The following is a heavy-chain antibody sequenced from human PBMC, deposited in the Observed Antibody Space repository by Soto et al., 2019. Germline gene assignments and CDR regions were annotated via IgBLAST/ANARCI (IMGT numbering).Heavy chain of an antibody. CDR1: GFTFSSYG. V-gene: IGHV3-30*18. D-gene: IGHD2-2*01. CDR2: ISYDGSNK. CDR3: AKDLWRIVVVPAAMNY. J-gene: IGHJ4*02. Sequence: GGSLRLSCAASGFTFSSYGMHWVRQAPGKGLEWVAVISYDGSNKYYADSVKGRFTISRDNSKNTLYLQMNSLRAEDTAVYYCAKDLWRIVVVPAAMNYWGQGTLVTVSS.